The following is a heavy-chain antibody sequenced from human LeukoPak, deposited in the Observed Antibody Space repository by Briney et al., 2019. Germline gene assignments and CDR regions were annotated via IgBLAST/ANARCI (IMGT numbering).Heavy chain of an antibody. J-gene: IGHJ1*01. D-gene: IGHD3-3*02. CDR2: INYSGAT. CDR3: AGYRTIFGAYLVL. CDR1: GTSFTDYH. Sequence: PSDTLSLSCTVSGTSFTDYHWTWIRQSPKRGLEWLGEINYSGATNYNPSLESRLTIYLQAYRSQFTLEVSSVTAADTALYYCAGYRTIFGAYLVLWGRGTPVTVSP. V-gene: IGHV4-34*01.